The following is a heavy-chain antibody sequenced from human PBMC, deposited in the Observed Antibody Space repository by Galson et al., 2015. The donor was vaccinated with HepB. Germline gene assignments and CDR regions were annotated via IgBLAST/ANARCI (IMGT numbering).Heavy chain of an antibody. D-gene: IGHD7-27*01. J-gene: IGHJ6*02. CDR1: GGSISSYY. Sequence: LSLTCTVSGGSISSYYWSWIRQPPGKGLEWIGYIYYSGSTNYNPSLKSRVTISVDTSKNQFSLKLSSVTAADTAVYYCARGLKDWGLKYYGMDVWGQGTTVTVSS. V-gene: IGHV4-59*01. CDR2: IYYSGST. CDR3: ARGLKDWGLKYYGMDV.